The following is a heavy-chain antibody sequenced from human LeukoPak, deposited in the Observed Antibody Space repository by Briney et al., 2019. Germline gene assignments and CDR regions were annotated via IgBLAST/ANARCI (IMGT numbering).Heavy chain of an antibody. Sequence: GGSLRLSCAASGFTFSDYYMSWIRQAPGKGLEWVSYISSGGSTIYYADSVKGRFTISRDNAKNSLYLQMNSLRAEDTAVYYCARALGSSPRRNYMDVWGKGTTVTVSS. J-gene: IGHJ6*03. CDR1: GFTFSDYY. CDR2: ISSGGSTI. CDR3: ARALGSSPRRNYMDV. D-gene: IGHD6-6*01. V-gene: IGHV3-11*04.